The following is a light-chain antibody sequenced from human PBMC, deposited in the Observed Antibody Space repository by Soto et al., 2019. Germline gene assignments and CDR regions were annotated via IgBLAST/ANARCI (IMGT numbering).Light chain of an antibody. J-gene: IGLJ1*01. CDR2: HVS. CDR1: STDIGTYNY. Sequence: QSALTQPASVSGSPGQSITISCIGTSTDIGTYNYVAWYQQHPAKTPKLIIYHVSYRPSEASNRFSGSKSANTASLTISGLQAEDEADYYCSSYTTAGTYVFGPGTKVTVL. V-gene: IGLV2-14*01. CDR3: SSYTTAGTYV.